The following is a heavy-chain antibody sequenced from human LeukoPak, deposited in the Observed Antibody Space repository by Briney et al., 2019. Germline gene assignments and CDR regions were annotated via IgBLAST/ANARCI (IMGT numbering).Heavy chain of an antibody. CDR2: IYPGDSDT. CDR1: GYSFTTYW. J-gene: IGHJ4*02. CDR3: ARRLCSSSCYMDY. D-gene: IGHD2-2*02. V-gene: IGHV5-51*01. Sequence: GESLKISCKGSGYSFTTYWIGWVRQMPGKGLEWMGIIYPGDSDTRYSPSFQGQVTISADKSITTAYLQWSSLEASDTAMYYCARRLCSSSCYMDYWGQGTLVTVSS.